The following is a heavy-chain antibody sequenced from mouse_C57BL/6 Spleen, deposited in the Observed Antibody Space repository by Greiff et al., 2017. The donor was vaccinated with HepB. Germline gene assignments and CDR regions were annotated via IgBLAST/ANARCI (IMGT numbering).Heavy chain of an antibody. Sequence: LVESGAELVRPGASVTLSCKASGYTFTDYEMHWVKQTPVHGLEWIGAIDPETGGTAYNQKFKGKAILTADKSSSTAYMELRSLTSEDSAVYYCTRNYGSSYGFDYWGQGTTLTVSS. CDR1: GYTFTDYE. J-gene: IGHJ2*01. D-gene: IGHD1-1*01. CDR2: IDPETGGT. CDR3: TRNYGSSYGFDY. V-gene: IGHV1-15*01.